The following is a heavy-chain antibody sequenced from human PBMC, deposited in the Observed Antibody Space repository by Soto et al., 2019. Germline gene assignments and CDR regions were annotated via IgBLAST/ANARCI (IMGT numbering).Heavy chain of an antibody. CDR3: TGRYYYDSSGYYLFDY. J-gene: IGHJ4*02. CDR2: IRSKANSYAT. Sequence: SGGSLRLSCAASGFTFSGSAMHWVRQASGKGLEWVGRIRSKANSYATAYAASVKGRFTISRDDSKNTAYLQMNSLKTEDTAVYYCTGRYYYDSSGYYLFDYWGQGTLVTVSS. V-gene: IGHV3-73*01. D-gene: IGHD3-22*01. CDR1: GFTFSGSA.